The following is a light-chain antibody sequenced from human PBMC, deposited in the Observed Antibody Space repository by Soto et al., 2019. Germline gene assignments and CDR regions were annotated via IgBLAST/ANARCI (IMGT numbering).Light chain of an antibody. CDR3: QYRST. V-gene: IGKV3-11*01. CDR2: DVS. J-gene: IGKJ5*01. CDR1: QSISY. Sequence: EIVLTQSPATPSLSPGERVTLSCRASQSISYLAWYQHKPGQPPRLLIDDVSNRATGIPARFSGSGSATDFTLTISSLEPEDFAVYYCQYRSTFGQGTRLEIK.